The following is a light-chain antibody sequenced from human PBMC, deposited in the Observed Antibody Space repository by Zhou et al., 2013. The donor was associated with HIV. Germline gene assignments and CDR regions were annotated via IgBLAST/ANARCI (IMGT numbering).Light chain of an antibody. CDR3: MQALQTPFT. CDR2: LGS. CDR1: QSLLPSNGKNY. V-gene: IGKV2-28*01. Sequence: DIVMTQSPLSLPVTPGEAASISCRSSQSLLPSNGKNYLDWYLQKPGQSPHLLIYLGSNRASGVPDRFSGSGSGTDFTLKISRVEAEDVGIYYCMQALQTPFTFGPGTKVDIK. J-gene: IGKJ3*01.